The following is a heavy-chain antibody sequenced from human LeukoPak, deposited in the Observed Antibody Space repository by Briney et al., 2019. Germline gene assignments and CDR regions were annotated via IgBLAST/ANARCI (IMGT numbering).Heavy chain of an antibody. V-gene: IGHV1-24*01. CDR3: ATTSRPYYDSNRPPYYYYYGMDV. D-gene: IGHD3-3*01. CDR2: FDPEDGET. J-gene: IGHJ6*02. Sequence: GASVKVSCKVSGYTLTELSMHWVRQAPGKGLEWMGGFDPEDGETIYAQKFQGRVTMTEDTSTDTAYMELSSLRSEDTAVYYCATTSRPYYDSNRPPYYYYYGMDVWSQGTTVTVSS. CDR1: GYTLTELS.